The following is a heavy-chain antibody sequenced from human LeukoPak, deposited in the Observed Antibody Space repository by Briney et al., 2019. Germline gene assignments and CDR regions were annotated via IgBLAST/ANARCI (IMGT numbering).Heavy chain of an antibody. D-gene: IGHD3-22*01. CDR3: ARGDYYDSSGYYSY. Sequence: SVKVSCKASGGTFSSYAISWVRQAPGQGLEWMGRIIPVLGIANYAQKFQGRVTITADKSTSTAYMELSSLRSEDTAVYYCARGDYYDSSGYYSYWGQGTLVTVSS. CDR2: IIPVLGIA. J-gene: IGHJ4*02. V-gene: IGHV1-69*04. CDR1: GGTFSSYA.